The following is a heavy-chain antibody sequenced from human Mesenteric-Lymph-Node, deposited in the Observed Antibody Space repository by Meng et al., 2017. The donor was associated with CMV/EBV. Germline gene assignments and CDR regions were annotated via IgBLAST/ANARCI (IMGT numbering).Heavy chain of an antibody. J-gene: IGHJ5*01. CDR2: LNPNTGNT. Sequence: ASVKVSCKASGYTFTSYDINWVRQATGQGLEWMGWLNPNTGNTGYAQKFQGRVTFTRITSISTAYMEVSSLRSEDTAVYFCATADNYNYALDSWGQGTLVTVSS. CDR3: ATADNYNYALDS. V-gene: IGHV1-8*03. CDR1: GYTFTSYD. D-gene: IGHD5-24*01.